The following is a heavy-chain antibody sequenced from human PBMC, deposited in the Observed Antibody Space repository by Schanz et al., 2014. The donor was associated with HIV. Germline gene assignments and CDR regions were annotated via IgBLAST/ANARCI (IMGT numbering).Heavy chain of an antibody. V-gene: IGHV3-7*01. J-gene: IGHJ4*02. Sequence: EVQLLESGGGLVQPGGSLRLSCVASGFTFSSYWMSWVREAPGKGLEWVANTKEDGSEKNYVDSVKGRFTISRDNAKNSLYLQMNSLRAEDTAIYYCAKGGSSPDYWGQGTLVTVSS. CDR2: TKEDGSEK. D-gene: IGHD6-6*01. CDR3: AKGGSSPDY. CDR1: GFTFSSYW.